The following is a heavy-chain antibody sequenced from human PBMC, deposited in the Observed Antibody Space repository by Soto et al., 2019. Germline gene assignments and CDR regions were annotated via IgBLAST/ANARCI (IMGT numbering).Heavy chain of an antibody. Sequence: PSETLSLTCSVSGDSISGYYWSWIRQAPGKGLEWIGYTYYTGRTDYNPSLKSRVTMSVDTSKNKFSLELTSVTAADTAVYYCAKNRAGRVLGLPPHFYYWEVGGKGTRATVP. V-gene: IGHV4-59*01. CDR3: AKNRAGRVLGLPPHFYYWEV. CDR1: GDSISGYY. CDR2: TYYTGRT. D-gene: IGHD3-16*01. J-gene: IGHJ6*03.